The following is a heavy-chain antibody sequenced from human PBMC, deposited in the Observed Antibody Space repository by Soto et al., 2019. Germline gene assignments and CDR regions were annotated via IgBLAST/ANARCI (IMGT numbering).Heavy chain of an antibody. V-gene: IGHV3-30*18. J-gene: IGHJ6*02. CDR2: ISYDGSNK. Sequence: ESGGGVVQPGRSLRLSCAASGFTFSSYGMHWVRQAPGKGLEWVAVISYDGSNKYYADSVKGRFTISRDNSKNTLYLQMNSLRAEDTAVYYCAKDRKRTGYYGMDVWGQGTTVTVSS. CDR1: GFTFSSYG. D-gene: IGHD3-10*01. CDR3: AKDRKRTGYYGMDV.